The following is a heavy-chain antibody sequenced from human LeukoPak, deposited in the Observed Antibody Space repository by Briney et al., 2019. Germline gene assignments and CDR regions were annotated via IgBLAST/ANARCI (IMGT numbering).Heavy chain of an antibody. V-gene: IGHV4-39*01. CDR1: GGSISSNNYY. CDR3: AITYYDFWSGLGTWFDP. Sequence: SETLSLTCTVSGGSISSNNYYWGWIRQPPGKGLEWIGSIYYGGYTYYNPSLKSRVTISVDTSKNQFSLKLSSVTAADTAVYYCAITYYDFWSGLGTWFDPWGQGTLVTVSS. D-gene: IGHD3-3*01. CDR2: IYYGGYT. J-gene: IGHJ5*02.